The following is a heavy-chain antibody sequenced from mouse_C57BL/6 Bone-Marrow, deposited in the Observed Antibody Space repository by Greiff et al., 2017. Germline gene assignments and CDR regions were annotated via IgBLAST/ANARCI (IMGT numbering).Heavy chain of an antibody. J-gene: IGHJ1*03. V-gene: IGHV1-81*01. CDR2: IYPRSGNT. CDR3: ARVLGVDV. Sequence: VKLVESGAELARPGASVKLSCKASGYTFTSYGISWVKQRTGQGLEWIGEIYPRSGNTYYNEKFKGKATLTADKSSSTAYMELRSLTSEDSAVSFCARVLGVDVWGTGTTVTVSS. CDR1: GYTFTSYG.